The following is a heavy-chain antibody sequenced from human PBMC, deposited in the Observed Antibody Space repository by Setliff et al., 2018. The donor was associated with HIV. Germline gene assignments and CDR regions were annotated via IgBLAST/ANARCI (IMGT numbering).Heavy chain of an antibody. CDR2: ISGDNGQT. V-gene: IGHV1-18*01. Sequence: ASVKVSCKASGYNFDSFAVIWVRQAPGQGLEWMGWISGDNGQTKDAQKFQGRLIMTTDTATSTSYVEMRSPRSDDTAIYYCARARYGGFDHWGQGSLVTVSS. CDR3: ARARYGGFDH. D-gene: IGHD2-21*01. J-gene: IGHJ4*02. CDR1: GYNFDSFA.